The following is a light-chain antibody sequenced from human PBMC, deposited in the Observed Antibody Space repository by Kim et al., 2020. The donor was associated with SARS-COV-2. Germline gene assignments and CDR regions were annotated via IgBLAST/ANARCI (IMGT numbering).Light chain of an antibody. V-gene: IGKV1-5*03. J-gene: IGKJ2*01. Sequence: STLSSSVGDRGIMICRASQSNSMWLAWYQQKPGKAPKLLISKASSLQSGVPSRFIGSGSGTEFTLSISSLQPDDFGTYYCQQYDNYFGQGTKLEI. CDR3: QQYDNY. CDR1: QSNSMW. CDR2: KAS.